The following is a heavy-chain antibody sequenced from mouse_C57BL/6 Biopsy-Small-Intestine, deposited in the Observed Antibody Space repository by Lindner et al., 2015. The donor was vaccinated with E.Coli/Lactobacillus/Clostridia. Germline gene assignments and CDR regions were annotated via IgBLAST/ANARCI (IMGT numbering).Heavy chain of an antibody. CDR1: GYGFTYFG. D-gene: IGHD2-1*01. CDR2: VRPDNGNRNYAQF. V-gene: IGHV1S134*01. Sequence: SVKVSCKASGYGFTYFGVSWVRQAPGQGLEWMGWVRPDNGNRNYAQFAETNYARKFQNRVTMTTDTSTDTAYMELRGLRSDDTAVYYCARGTFHYRSASSNVYYYDMDVWGQGTTVTVSS. J-gene: IGHJ4*01. CDR3: ARGTFHYRSASSNVYYYDMDV.